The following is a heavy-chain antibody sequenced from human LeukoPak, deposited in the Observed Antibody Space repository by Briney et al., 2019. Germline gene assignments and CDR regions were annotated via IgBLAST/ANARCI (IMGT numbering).Heavy chain of an antibody. J-gene: IGHJ1*01. CDR2: IHHSGSA. CDR3: ARVAAGIGFFQH. CDR1: GYSISSGYY. V-gene: IGHV4-38-2*02. Sequence: SETLSLTCIVSGYSISSGYYWGWIRQPPGKRLEWIGNIHHSGSAYYNPSLKSRVTISVDTSKNQLSLKVNSVTAADTAVYYCARVAAGIGFFQHWGQGTLVTVSS. D-gene: IGHD6-13*01.